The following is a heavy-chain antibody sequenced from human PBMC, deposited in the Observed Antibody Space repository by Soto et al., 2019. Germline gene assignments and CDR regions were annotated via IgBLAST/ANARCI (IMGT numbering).Heavy chain of an antibody. CDR2: ILPVFDTA. J-gene: IGHJ3*01. Sequence: QVHLVQSGAEVKKPGSSVKVSCKYSGGTFKTESINWVRQAPGQGLEWMGNILPVFDTADYAPKFQGRVTINADQATRTAYMELSSVRSQDTDLYSCARGHEYGGNSDAFDVWGQGTMVTVSS. D-gene: IGHD4-17*01. V-gene: IGHV1-69*13. CDR1: GGTFKTES. CDR3: ARGHEYGGNSDAFDV.